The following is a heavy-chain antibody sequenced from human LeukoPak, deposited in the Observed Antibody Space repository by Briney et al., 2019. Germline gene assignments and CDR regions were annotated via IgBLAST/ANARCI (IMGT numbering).Heavy chain of an antibody. Sequence: SETLSLTCSVSGGSISSHFWSWIRQPPGRGLEWIGYIYSTGSTDQNPSLKSRVTISVDTSKNQFSLKLRSVTAADTAVYYCARETSQKGAHYMDVWGKGTTVTISS. CDR1: GGSISSHF. D-gene: IGHD3-16*01. CDR3: ARETSQKGAHYMDV. J-gene: IGHJ6*03. CDR2: IYSTGST. V-gene: IGHV4-59*11.